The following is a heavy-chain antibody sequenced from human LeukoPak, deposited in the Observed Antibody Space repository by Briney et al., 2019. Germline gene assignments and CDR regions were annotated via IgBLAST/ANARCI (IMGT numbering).Heavy chain of an antibody. D-gene: IGHD1-26*01. CDR2: ITSTSRYI. CDR3: ARDGSYYGQYYFDY. V-gene: IGHV3-21*06. Sequence: GGSLRLSCAASGFTFGHYTMNWVRQAPGKGLEWVSSITSTSRYIYYADSLKGRFTVSRDNAKSSLYLQMNSLTVEDTAVYYCARDGSYYGQYYFDYWGQGILVTVSS. CDR1: GFTFGHYT. J-gene: IGHJ4*02.